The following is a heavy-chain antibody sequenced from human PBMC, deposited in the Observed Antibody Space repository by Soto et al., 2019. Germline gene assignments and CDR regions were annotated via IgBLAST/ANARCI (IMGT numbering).Heavy chain of an antibody. CDR3: ARRLDDRADEGFDV. Sequence: QVHLVQSGAEVRKPGSSVKVSCKTSGGTFSTSTIYWVRQSPGQGLEWMGRIIPLLGTTKDAQNFQDRVTTTAAEYTSATYMELSSLRAEVTAVYYCARRLDDRADEGFDVWGEGTAVTVSA. CDR2: IIPLLGTT. V-gene: IGHV1-69*18. D-gene: IGHD3-16*01. CDR1: GGTFSTST. J-gene: IGHJ3*01.